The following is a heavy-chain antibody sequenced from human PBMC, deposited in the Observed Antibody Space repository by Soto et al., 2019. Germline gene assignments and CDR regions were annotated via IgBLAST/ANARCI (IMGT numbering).Heavy chain of an antibody. J-gene: IGHJ4*02. CDR2: IIPILGIA. CDR1: GGTFSSYT. V-gene: IGHV1-69*02. CDR3: ARGITMVRGVFPYFDY. Sequence: SVKVSCKASGGTFSSYTISWVRQAPGQGLEWMGRIIPILGIANYAQKFQGRVTITADKSTSTAYMELSSLRSEDTAVYYCARGITMVRGVFPYFDYWGQGTLVTVSS. D-gene: IGHD3-10*01.